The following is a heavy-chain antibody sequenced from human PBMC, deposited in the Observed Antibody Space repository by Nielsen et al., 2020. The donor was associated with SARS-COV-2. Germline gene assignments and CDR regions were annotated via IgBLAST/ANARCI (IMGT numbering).Heavy chain of an antibody. CDR3: AKGDASGYGSY. D-gene: IGHD3-22*01. CDR2: ISGSDGST. V-gene: IGHV3-23*01. Sequence: GESLKISCAASGFTFSSYAMSWVRQAPGKGLEWVSGISGSDGSTYYADSVKGRFTISRDNSKSTLYLQMNSLRAEDTAVYYCAKGDASGYGSYWGQGTLVTVSS. CDR1: GFTFSSYA. J-gene: IGHJ4*02.